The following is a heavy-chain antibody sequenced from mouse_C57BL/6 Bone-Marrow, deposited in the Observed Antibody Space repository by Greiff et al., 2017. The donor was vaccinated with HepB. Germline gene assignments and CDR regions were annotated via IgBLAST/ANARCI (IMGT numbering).Heavy chain of an antibody. CDR2: INPSTGGT. Sequence: DVKLQESGPELVKPGASVKISCKASGYSFTGYYMNWVKQSPEKSLEWIGEINPSTGGTTYNQKFKAKATLTVDKSSSTAYMQLKSLTSEDSAVYYCAKANWDGAWFAYWGQGTLVTVSA. CDR1: GYSFTGYY. D-gene: IGHD4-1*01. J-gene: IGHJ3*01. CDR3: AKANWDGAWFAY. V-gene: IGHV1-42*01.